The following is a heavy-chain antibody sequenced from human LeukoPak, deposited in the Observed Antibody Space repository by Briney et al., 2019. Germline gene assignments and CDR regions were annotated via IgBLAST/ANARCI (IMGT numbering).Heavy chain of an antibody. Sequence: SETPSLTCAVSGGSISSNNWWNWVRQPPGKGLEWIGEIYHSGSTNYSPSLKSRVSISVDKSKNQLSLKLSSVTAADTAVYYCARVRIHYYYYMDVWGKGTTVTVSS. CDR3: ARVRIHYYYYMDV. J-gene: IGHJ6*03. V-gene: IGHV4-4*02. D-gene: IGHD2/OR15-2a*01. CDR1: GGSISSNNW. CDR2: IYHSGST.